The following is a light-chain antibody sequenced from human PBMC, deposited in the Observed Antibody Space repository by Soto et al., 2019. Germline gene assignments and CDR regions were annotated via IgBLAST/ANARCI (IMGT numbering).Light chain of an antibody. CDR2: DAS. J-gene: IGKJ4*01. V-gene: IGKV1-5*01. Sequence: DIQMTQSPSALSASVGDRVTSTCRASQSISYWLAWYQQKPGQAPKNLIYDASSWKSGVPSRFRGSGSGTEFTLTISRLQPDEFATYYCQQYNSYPLTFGGGTKVEIK. CDR3: QQYNSYPLT. CDR1: QSISYW.